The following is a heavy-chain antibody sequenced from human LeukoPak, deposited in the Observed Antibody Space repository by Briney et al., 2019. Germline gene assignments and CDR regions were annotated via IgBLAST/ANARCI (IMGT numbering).Heavy chain of an antibody. V-gene: IGHV4-31*03. Sequence: KASETLSLTCTVSGGSISSGGYYWSWIRQHPGKGLEWIGYIYYSGTTYHNPSLKSRVIISVDTSKNQFSLKLSSVTAADTAIYYCARNRAGTDLDYWGQGTLVTVSS. CDR3: ARNRAGTDLDY. CDR2: IYYSGTT. J-gene: IGHJ4*02. D-gene: IGHD6-19*01. CDR1: GGSISSGGYY.